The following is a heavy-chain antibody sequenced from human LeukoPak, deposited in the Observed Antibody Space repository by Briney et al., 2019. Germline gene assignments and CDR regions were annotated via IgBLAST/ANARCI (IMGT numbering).Heavy chain of an antibody. CDR1: GGTFSSYA. CDR2: IIPIFGTA. J-gene: IGHJ4*02. D-gene: IGHD6-6*01. CDR3: ARDSSSPQDY. Sequence: ASVKVSCKASGGTFSSYAISWVRQAPGQGLEWMGGIIPIFGTANYAQKLQGRVTMTTDTSTSTAYMELRSLRSDDTAVYYCARDSSSPQDYWGQGTLVTVSS. V-gene: IGHV1-69*05.